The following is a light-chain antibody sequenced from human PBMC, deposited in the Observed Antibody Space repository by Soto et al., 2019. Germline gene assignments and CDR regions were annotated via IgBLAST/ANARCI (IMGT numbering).Light chain of an antibody. V-gene: IGKV1-39*01. Sequence: DIQMTQSPASLSASVGDGVTITCRASHVISSYLNWYEHKPWKAPNVLIYIASRLQPGVPSRFSGRGSGTDFSLTISNLQPEDFATYFWQQSRSFPLHFGGGTKV. CDR3: QQSRSFPLH. CDR1: HVISSY. CDR2: IAS. J-gene: IGKJ4*01.